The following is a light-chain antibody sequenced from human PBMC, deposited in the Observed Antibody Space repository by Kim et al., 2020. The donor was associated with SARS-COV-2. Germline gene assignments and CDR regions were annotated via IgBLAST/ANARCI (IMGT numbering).Light chain of an antibody. CDR1: QSVLYSSNNKSY. CDR3: QQYYSTPLT. Sequence: DIVMTQSTDSLAVSLGERATINCKSSQSVLYSSNNKSYLAWYQQKPGQPPKLLIYWASTRESGVPDRFSGSGSGTDFTLTISSLQAEDVAVYYCQQYYSTPLTFGGGTKVDIK. CDR2: WAS. J-gene: IGKJ4*01. V-gene: IGKV4-1*01.